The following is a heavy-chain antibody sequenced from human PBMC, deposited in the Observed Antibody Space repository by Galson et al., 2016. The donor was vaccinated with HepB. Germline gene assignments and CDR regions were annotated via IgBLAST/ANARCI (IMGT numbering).Heavy chain of an antibody. D-gene: IGHD6-6*01. CDR2: ISYDGSNK. CDR3: AKTMYSSSSGLYFEL. CDR1: GFTFTNYA. J-gene: IGHJ2*01. Sequence: SLRLSCAASGFTFTNYAMHWVRQAPGKGLEWVAVISYDGSNKYYTASVKGRFTISRDSSKNTLYLQMNSLRVEDTAVYYCAKTMYSSSSGLYFELWGRGTLVTVSS. V-gene: IGHV3-30*18.